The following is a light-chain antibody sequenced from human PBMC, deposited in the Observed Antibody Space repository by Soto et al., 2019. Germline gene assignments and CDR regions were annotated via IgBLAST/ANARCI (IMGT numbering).Light chain of an antibody. CDR3: QQYDDYPLT. CDR2: RAS. Sequence: DIQMTQSPSSLSASVGDRVIITCRASQDINNRLGWYQQKPEKARKSLIYRASNLQSGVPSRFIGSGSGTEFTLTINNLQPEDFATYFYQQYDDYPLTFGGGTKIEIK. CDR1: QDINNR. V-gene: IGKV1D-16*01. J-gene: IGKJ4*01.